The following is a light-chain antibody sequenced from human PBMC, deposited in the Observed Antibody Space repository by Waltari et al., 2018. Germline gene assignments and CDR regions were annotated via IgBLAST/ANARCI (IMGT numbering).Light chain of an antibody. J-gene: IGLJ1*01. CDR2: DVT. V-gene: IGLV2-14*03. Sequence: QSALTQPASVSGSPGQSLPISCTGTSSDVGTYDYVSWYQQHPGKAPKLMIYDVTKRPSGIANRFSGSKSGNTASLTISGLQAEDEADYYCSSYTTSSTVYVFGTGTKVTVL. CDR3: SSYTTSSTVYV. CDR1: SSDVGTYDY.